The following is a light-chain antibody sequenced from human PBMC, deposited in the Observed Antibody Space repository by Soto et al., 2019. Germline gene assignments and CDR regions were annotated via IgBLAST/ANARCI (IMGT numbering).Light chain of an antibody. CDR2: DVD. CDR3: QSFDSTLSASI. Sequence: QSVLTQPPSASGSPGQSVTISCTGTTSDVGGYNYVSWYQQHPGKAPKLLVYDVDKRPSGVPDRFSGSKSGNTASLTVSGLQAEDEAEYYCQSFDSTLSASIFGGGTKLTVL. J-gene: IGLJ2*01. V-gene: IGLV2-8*01. CDR1: TSDVGGYNY.